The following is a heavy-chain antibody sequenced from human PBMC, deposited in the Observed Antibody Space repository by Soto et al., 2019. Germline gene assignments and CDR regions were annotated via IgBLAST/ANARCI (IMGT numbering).Heavy chain of an antibody. CDR2: ISWNSGTI. D-gene: IGHD3-10*01. CDR3: ARDVWSRASGPPDS. CDR1: GFSLDDYA. Sequence: PGGSVRLSXAASGFSLDDYAMHWVRQAPGKGLEWVTGISWNSGTIGYADSVKGRFTISRDNAKNSLYLQMNSLRAEDTALYYCARDVWSRASGPPDSWGQGTLVTVSS. J-gene: IGHJ4*02. V-gene: IGHV3-9*01.